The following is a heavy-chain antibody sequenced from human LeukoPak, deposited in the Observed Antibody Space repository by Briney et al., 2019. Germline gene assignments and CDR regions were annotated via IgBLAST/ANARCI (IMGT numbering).Heavy chain of an antibody. CDR1: GFTFSSYA. V-gene: IGHV3-23*01. CDR3: AKDRNYRGAFDI. J-gene: IGHJ3*02. CDR2: ISGSGGST. D-gene: IGHD1-7*01. Sequence: GGSLRLSCAASGFTFSSYAMSWVRQAPGKGLEWVSAISGSGGSTYYADSVKGRFTISRDNSKNTLYLQMNSLRAEDMAVYYCAKDRNYRGAFDIWGQGTMVTVSS.